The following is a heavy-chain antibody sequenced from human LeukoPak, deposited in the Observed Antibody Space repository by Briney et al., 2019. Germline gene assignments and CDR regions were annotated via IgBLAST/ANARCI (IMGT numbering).Heavy chain of an antibody. CDR1: GFTFNHYV. CDR3: ARDSVSSIFPRQFDH. V-gene: IGHV3-30-3*01. D-gene: IGHD6-13*01. CDR2: ISKDGSAK. Sequence: PGKSLRLSCVASGFTFNHYVMHWVRQAPDKGLEWVAVISKDGSAKFYADSVKGRFTISRDNSKNTLYLETDSLRAEDSAVYFCARDSVSSIFPRQFDHWGQGTLVTVSS. J-gene: IGHJ5*02.